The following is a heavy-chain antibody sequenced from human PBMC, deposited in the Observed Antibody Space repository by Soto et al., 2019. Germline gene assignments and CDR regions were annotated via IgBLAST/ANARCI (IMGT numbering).Heavy chain of an antibody. D-gene: IGHD6-13*01. CDR1: GYTFTSYA. V-gene: IGHV1-3*01. Sequence: ASVKVSCKASGYTFTSYAMHWVRQAPGQRLEWMGWINAGNGNTKYSQKFQGRVTITRDTSASTAYMELSSLRSEDTAVYYCARSDIAAAGWPIDYWGQGTLVTVSS. J-gene: IGHJ4*02. CDR2: INAGNGNT. CDR3: ARSDIAAAGWPIDY.